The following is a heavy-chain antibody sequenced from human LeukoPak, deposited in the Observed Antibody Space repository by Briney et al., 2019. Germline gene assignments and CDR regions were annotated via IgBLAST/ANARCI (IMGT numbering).Heavy chain of an antibody. J-gene: IGHJ4*02. V-gene: IGHV3-7*01. Sequence: GGSLRLSCAASGFTFSTYWMTWARQAPGKGLEWVANIKQDGSEKYYVDSVKGRFTISRDNAKNSLYLQMNSLRAEDTAMYYCVRDFRFLDDYWGQGTLVTVSS. CDR3: VRDFRFLDDY. D-gene: IGHD3-3*01. CDR2: IKQDGSEK. CDR1: GFTFSTYW.